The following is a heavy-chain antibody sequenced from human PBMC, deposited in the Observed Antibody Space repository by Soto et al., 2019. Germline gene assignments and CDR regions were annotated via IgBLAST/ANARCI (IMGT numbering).Heavy chain of an antibody. V-gene: IGHV1-18*04. CDR3: ARAPRITIFGVVSSFWFDP. J-gene: IGHJ5*02. CDR1: GYTFTSYG. Sequence: QVQLVQSGAEVKKPGASVKVSCKASGYTFTSYGISWVRQAPGQGLEWMGWISAYNCNTNYAQKLQGRVTMTTDTSTSTAYMELRSLRSDDTAVYYCARAPRITIFGVVSSFWFDPWGQGTLVTVSS. CDR2: ISAYNCNT. D-gene: IGHD3-3*01.